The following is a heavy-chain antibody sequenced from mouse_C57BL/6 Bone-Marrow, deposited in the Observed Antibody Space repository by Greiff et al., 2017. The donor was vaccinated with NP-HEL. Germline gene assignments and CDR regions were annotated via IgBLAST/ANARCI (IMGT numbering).Heavy chain of an antibody. CDR2: ISNGGGST. Sequence: EVQGVESGGGLVQPGGSLKLSCAASGFTFSDYYMYWVRQTPEKRLEWVAYISNGGGSTYYPDTVKGRFTISRDNAKNTLYLQMSRLKSEDTAMYYCARRYYDYDYAMDYWGQGTSVTVSS. V-gene: IGHV5-12*01. CDR1: GFTFSDYY. CDR3: ARRYYDYDYAMDY. D-gene: IGHD2-4*01. J-gene: IGHJ4*01.